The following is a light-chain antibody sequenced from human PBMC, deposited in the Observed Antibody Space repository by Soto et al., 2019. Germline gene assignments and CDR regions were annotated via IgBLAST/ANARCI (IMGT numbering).Light chain of an antibody. J-gene: IGKJ1*01. CDR1: QTIRSTY. Sequence: ETVLTQSPGTLSLSPGERATLSCRASQTIRSTYLAWYRQTPGQAPRLLIYGASNRATGIADRFSGSGSGTDFTLIISRLEPEDLALYYCQQYGSAPWTFGQGTKVEIK. V-gene: IGKV3-20*01. CDR3: QQYGSAPWT. CDR2: GAS.